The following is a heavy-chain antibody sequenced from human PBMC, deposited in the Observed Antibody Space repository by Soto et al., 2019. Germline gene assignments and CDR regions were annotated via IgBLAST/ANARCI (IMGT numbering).Heavy chain of an antibody. CDR2: IYTSGST. CDR1: GGSSSSYY. Sequence: SETLSLTCTVSGGSSSSYYWSWIRQPAGKGLEWIGRIYTSGSTNYNPSLKSRVTMSVDTSKNQFSLKLSSVTAADTAVYYCARDATKNDYSNYVGYFDYWGQGTLVTVSS. CDR3: ARDATKNDYSNYVGYFDY. J-gene: IGHJ4*02. D-gene: IGHD4-4*01. V-gene: IGHV4-4*07.